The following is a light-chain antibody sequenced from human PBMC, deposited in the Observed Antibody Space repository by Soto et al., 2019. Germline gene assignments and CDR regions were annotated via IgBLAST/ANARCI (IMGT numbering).Light chain of an antibody. CDR1: SSDVGGYNY. Sequence: QSALTQPRSVSGSPGQSVTISCNGTSSDVGGYNYVSWYQQHPGKAPKVMIYDVSERPSGVPDRFSGSKSGNTASLTISGLQAEDEVDYYCCSYAGSPRYVLGTGTKLTVL. CDR3: CSYAGSPRYV. V-gene: IGLV2-11*01. J-gene: IGLJ1*01. CDR2: DVS.